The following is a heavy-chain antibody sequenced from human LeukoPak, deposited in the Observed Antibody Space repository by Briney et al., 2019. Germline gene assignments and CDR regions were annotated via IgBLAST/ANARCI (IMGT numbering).Heavy chain of an antibody. CDR3: AMSSGWDYYYYYGMDV. Sequence: ASVKVSCKASGYTFTSYGIGWVRQAPGQGLEWMGWISAYNGNTNYAQKLQGRVTMTTDTSTSTAYMELRSLRSDDTAVYYCAMSSGWDYYYYYGMDVWGQGTTVTVSS. J-gene: IGHJ6*02. V-gene: IGHV1-18*01. CDR2: ISAYNGNT. D-gene: IGHD6-19*01. CDR1: GYTFTSYG.